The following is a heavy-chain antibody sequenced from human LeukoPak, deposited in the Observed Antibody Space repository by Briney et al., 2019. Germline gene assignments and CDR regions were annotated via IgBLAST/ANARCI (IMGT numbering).Heavy chain of an antibody. V-gene: IGHV3-11*06. D-gene: IGHD5-18*01. CDR3: ARAEVDTAMVTWFDY. CDR2: ISSSSSYT. Sequence: PGGSLRLSCAASGFTFSDYYMSWIRQAPGKGLEWVSYISSSSSYTNYADSVKGRFTISRDSAKNSLYLQMNSLRAEDTAVYYCARAEVDTAMVTWFDYWGQGTLVTVSS. J-gene: IGHJ4*02. CDR1: GFTFSDYY.